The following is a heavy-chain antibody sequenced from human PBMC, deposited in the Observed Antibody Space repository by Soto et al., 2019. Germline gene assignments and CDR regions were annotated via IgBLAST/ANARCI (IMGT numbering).Heavy chain of an antibody. Sequence: QVHLVQSGAEVKKPGASVKVSCKASGYTFTSYGITWVRQAPGQGLEWMGWISAHNGNTDYAQQLQGRVIVTRDTSTSTAYMELRCLRSDDTAVYYCARGRYGDYWGQGALVTVSS. CDR1: GYTFTSYG. J-gene: IGHJ4*02. CDR2: ISAHNGNT. V-gene: IGHV1-18*01. D-gene: IGHD1-1*01. CDR3: ARGRYGDY.